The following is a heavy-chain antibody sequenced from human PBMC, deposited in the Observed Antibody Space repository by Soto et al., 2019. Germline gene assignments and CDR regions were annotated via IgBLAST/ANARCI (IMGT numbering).Heavy chain of an antibody. J-gene: IGHJ4*02. V-gene: IGHV4-34*01. Sequence: SETLSLTFAVYGGSFSGYYWSWIRQPPGKGLEWIGEINHSGSTNYNPSLKSRVTISVDTPKNQFSLKLSSVTAADTAVYYCARVSSGWPYVDYWGQGTLVTVSS. CDR2: INHSGST. CDR1: GGSFSGYY. D-gene: IGHD6-19*01. CDR3: ARVSSGWPYVDY.